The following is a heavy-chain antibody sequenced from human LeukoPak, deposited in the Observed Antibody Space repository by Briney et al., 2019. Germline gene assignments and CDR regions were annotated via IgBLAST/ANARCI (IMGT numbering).Heavy chain of an antibody. Sequence: GGSLRLSCAASGFTVSSNYMSWVRQAPGKGLEWVANIKQDGSEKYYVDSVKGRFTISRDNAKNSLYLQMNSLRAEDTAVYYCARQGRRGDYWGQGTLVTVSS. V-gene: IGHV3-7*01. D-gene: IGHD1-26*01. J-gene: IGHJ4*02. CDR3: ARQGRRGDY. CDR1: GFTVSSNY. CDR2: IKQDGSEK.